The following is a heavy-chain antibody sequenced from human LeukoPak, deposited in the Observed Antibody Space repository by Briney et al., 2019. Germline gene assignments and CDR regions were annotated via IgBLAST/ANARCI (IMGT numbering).Heavy chain of an antibody. CDR2: ISAYNGNT. V-gene: IGHV1-18*04. J-gene: IGHJ4*02. CDR3: ARVRYGSSWRFDY. D-gene: IGHD6-13*01. CDR1: GYTFTGYY. Sequence: ASVKVSCKASGYTFTGYYMHWVRQAPGQGLEWMGWISAYNGNTNYAQKLQGRVTMTTDTSTSTAYMELRSLRSDDTAVYYCARVRYGSSWRFDYWGQGTLVTVSS.